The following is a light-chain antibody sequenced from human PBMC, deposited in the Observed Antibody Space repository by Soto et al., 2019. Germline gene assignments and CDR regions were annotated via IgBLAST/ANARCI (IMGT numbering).Light chain of an antibody. CDR3: PKYDSAPEA. Sequence: DIQMTQSPSSLSASVGDRVTITCRASQGISNSLAWYQQEPGKVPKLLIYDASTLQSGVSSRFSGSGSGTDFTLTISSLQPEDVATYYCPKYDSAPEAFGQGTKVEIK. CDR2: DAS. CDR1: QGISNS. V-gene: IGKV1-27*01. J-gene: IGKJ1*01.